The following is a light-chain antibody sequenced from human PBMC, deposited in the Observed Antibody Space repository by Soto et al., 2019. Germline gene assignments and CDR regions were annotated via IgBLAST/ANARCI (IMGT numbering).Light chain of an antibody. CDR3: QQYYSTPLT. Sequence: ISMTQSPDSLAVSLGERATINCKSSQSVLYSSNNKNYLAWYQQKPGQPPKLLIYWASTREFGVPDRISASGSGTDFTLTISSLQAEDVALYYCQQYYSTPLTFGGGTKVDIK. V-gene: IGKV4-1*01. CDR1: QSVLYSSNNKNY. J-gene: IGKJ4*01. CDR2: WAS.